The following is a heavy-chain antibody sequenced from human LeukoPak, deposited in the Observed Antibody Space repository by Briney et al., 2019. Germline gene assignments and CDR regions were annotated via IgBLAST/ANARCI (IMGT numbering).Heavy chain of an antibody. V-gene: IGHV4-59*01. CDR3: ARESLSKVTTQYFDY. Sequence: SETLSLTCTVSGGSISSYYWSWIRQPPGKGLEWIGYIYYSGSTNYSPSLKSRVTISVDTSKNQFSLKLSSVTAADTAVYYCARESLSKVTTQYFDYWGQGTLVTVSS. J-gene: IGHJ4*02. D-gene: IGHD4-17*01. CDR2: IYYSGST. CDR1: GGSISSYY.